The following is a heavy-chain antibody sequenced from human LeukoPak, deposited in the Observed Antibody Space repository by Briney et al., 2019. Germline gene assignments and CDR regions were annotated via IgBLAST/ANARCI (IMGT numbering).Heavy chain of an antibody. J-gene: IGHJ4*02. Sequence: SVKVSCKASGGTVSSYAISWVRQAPGQGLEWMGGIIPIFGTANYAQKFQGRVTITADESTSTAYMELSSLRSEDTAVYYCARDDDSSGYYSTSRDWGQGTLVTVSS. V-gene: IGHV1-69*13. CDR1: GGTVSSYA. D-gene: IGHD3-22*01. CDR2: IIPIFGTA. CDR3: ARDDDSSGYYSTSRD.